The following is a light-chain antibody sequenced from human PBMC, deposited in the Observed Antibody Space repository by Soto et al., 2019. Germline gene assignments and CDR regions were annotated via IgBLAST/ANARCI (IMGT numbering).Light chain of an antibody. Sequence: EIVLTQSPGTLSLSPGDRATLSCRASQSISSSYLAWYQQKPGQAPRLLIYGASSRATGIPDRFSGSGSGTDFTLTISRLEAEDFAVYYCQHYVSSPPWTFAQGTKVEIK. CDR3: QHYVSSPPWT. CDR2: GAS. J-gene: IGKJ1*01. CDR1: QSISSSY. V-gene: IGKV3-20*01.